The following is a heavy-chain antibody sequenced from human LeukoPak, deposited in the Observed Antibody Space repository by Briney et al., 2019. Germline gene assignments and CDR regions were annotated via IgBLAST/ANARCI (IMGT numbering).Heavy chain of an antibody. V-gene: IGHV3-11*01. D-gene: IGHD6-19*01. CDR2: ISSSGSTI. Sequence: PGGSLRPSCAASGFTFNDYYMSWIRQAPGKGLEWVSYISSSGSTIYYADSVKGRFTIARDNAKNSLYLQMNSLRAEDTAVYYCARESIAVAGTQGYWGQGTLVTVSS. CDR1: GFTFNDYY. J-gene: IGHJ4*02. CDR3: ARESIAVAGTQGY.